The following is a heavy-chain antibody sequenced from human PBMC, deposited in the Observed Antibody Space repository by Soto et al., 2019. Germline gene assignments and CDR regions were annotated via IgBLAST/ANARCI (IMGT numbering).Heavy chain of an antibody. V-gene: IGHV3-53*01. D-gene: IGHD6-13*01. CDR3: ARGSSSWYYVDY. CDR1: GFTVSSNY. Sequence: GGSLRLSCAASGFTVSSNYMSWVRQAPGKGLEWVSVIYSGGSTYYADSVKGRFTISRDNSKNTLYLQMNSLRAEDTAVYYCARGSSSWYYVDYWGQGTLVTVSS. CDR2: IYSGGST. J-gene: IGHJ4*02.